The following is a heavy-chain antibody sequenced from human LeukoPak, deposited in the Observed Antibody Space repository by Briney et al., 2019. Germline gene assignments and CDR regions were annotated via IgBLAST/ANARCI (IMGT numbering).Heavy chain of an antibody. CDR1: GGSFSGYY. Sequence: SETLSLTCAVYGGSFSGYYWTWIRQPPGEGLEWIGEINHRRSTKYSPSLKSRVTISVDTSKNQFSLRLSSVTAADTAVYYCARRVGRWFGERAYYYNYMDVWGKGTTVTISS. J-gene: IGHJ6*03. V-gene: IGHV4-34*01. D-gene: IGHD3-10*01. CDR2: INHRRST. CDR3: ARRVGRWFGERAYYYNYMDV.